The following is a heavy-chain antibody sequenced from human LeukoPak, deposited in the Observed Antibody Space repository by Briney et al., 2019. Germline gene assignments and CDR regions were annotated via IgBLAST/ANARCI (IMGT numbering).Heavy chain of an antibody. CDR3: ATYTFDYGGNVDY. CDR2: MNPNSGNT. Sequence: GASVKVSCKASGYTFTSYDINWVRQATGQGLERMGWMNPNSGNTGYAQKFQGRVTMTRNTSISTAYMELSSLRSEDTAVYYCATYTFDYGGNVDYWGQGTLVTVSS. V-gene: IGHV1-8*01. CDR1: GYTFTSYD. J-gene: IGHJ4*02. D-gene: IGHD4-23*01.